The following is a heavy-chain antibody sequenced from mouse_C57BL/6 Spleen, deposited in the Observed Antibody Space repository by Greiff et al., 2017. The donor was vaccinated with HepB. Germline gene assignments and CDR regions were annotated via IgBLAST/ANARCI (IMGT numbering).Heavy chain of an antibody. CDR2: INPNNGGT. J-gene: IGHJ4*01. V-gene: IGHV1-18*01. CDR1: GYTFTDYN. CDR3: ARTLITTVVGAMDY. D-gene: IGHD1-1*01. Sequence: EVKLMESGPELVKPGASVKIPCKASGYTFTDYNMDWVKQSHGKSLEWIGDINPNNGGTIYNQKFKGKATLTVDKSSSTAYMELRSLTSEDTAVYYCARTLITTVVGAMDYWGQGTSVTVSS.